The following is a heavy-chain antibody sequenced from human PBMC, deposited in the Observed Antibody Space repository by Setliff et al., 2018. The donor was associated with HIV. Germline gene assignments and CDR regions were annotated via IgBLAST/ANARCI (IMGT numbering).Heavy chain of an antibody. J-gene: IGHJ4*02. CDR1: GGSISSNSYY. CDR2: IYYTGSA. V-gene: IGHV4-39*01. D-gene: IGHD3-22*01. Sequence: PSETLSLTCTVSGGSISSNSYYWGCIRQPPGKGLEWIGSIYYTGSANYNPSLKSRVTMSVDTSKNQFSLKLSSVTAADTAVYYCASGYQYDSSGYYYVTPIDYWGQGTLVTVSS. CDR3: ASGYQYDSSGYYYVTPIDY.